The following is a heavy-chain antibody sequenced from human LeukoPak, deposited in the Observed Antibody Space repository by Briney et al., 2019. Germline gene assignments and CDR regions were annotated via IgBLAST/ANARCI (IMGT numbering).Heavy chain of an antibody. CDR2: IYHSGST. D-gene: IGHD3-3*01. CDR3: ARPMVFISGSSGGIAFDI. Sequence: KSSETLSLTCAVSGGSISSSNWWSWVRQPPGKGLEWIGEIYHSGSTNYNPSLKSRVTISVDKSKNQFSLKLSSVTAADTAVYYCARPMVFISGSSGGIAFDIWGQGTMVTVSS. CDR1: GGSISSSNW. V-gene: IGHV4-4*02. J-gene: IGHJ3*02.